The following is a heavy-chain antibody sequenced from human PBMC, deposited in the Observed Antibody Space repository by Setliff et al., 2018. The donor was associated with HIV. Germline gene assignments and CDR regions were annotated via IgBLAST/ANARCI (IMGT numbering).Heavy chain of an antibody. CDR3: ARRGWNGYTAFDC. Sequence: PSETLSLTCAVYGGSFSDYSWNWVRQPPGKGLEWIGEINHSGSTNYNPSLKSRVTISADASKKQFSLNVTSVTPADTAVYYCARRGWNGYTAFDCWGQGTQVTVSS. J-gene: IGHJ4*02. CDR2: INHSGST. CDR1: GGSFSDYS. D-gene: IGHD5-12*01. V-gene: IGHV4-34*01.